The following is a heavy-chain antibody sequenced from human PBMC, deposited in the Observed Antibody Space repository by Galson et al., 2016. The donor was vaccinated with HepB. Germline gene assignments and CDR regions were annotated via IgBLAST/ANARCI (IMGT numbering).Heavy chain of an antibody. D-gene: IGHD5-18*01. J-gene: IGHJ4*01. CDR2: IYYSGTT. CDR1: GGSISSSSYY. CDR3: ASGAGMVTEIDY. V-gene: IGHV4-39*01. Sequence: SETLSLTCTVSGGSISSSSYYWGWIRQPPGKGLEWIGSIYYSGTTYYNPSLTSRVTIPVDTSKNQFSLKLSSVTAADTAVYYCASGAGMVTEIDYWGQGTLVTGSS.